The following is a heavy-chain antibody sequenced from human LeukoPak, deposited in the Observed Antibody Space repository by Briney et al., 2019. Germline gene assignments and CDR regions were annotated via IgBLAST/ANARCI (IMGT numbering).Heavy chain of an antibody. J-gene: IGHJ5*02. V-gene: IGHV3-30*02. CDR2: IRSDENYK. CDR1: GFTFSSYG. D-gene: IGHD3-3*01. CDR3: AKDAHWSADH. Sequence: GGSLRLSCAASGFTFSSYGMHWVRQAPGKGLEWVAHIRSDENYKHYADSVKGRFTISRDNSKDTVYVQMNSLRPEDTAVYYCAKDAHWSADHWGQGTLVTVSS.